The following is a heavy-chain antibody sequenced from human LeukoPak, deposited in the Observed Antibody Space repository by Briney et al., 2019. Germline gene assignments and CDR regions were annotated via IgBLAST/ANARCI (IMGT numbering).Heavy chain of an antibody. Sequence: PSETLSLTCDVSGGSISNSNWRSWVRQPPGKGLEWIGEILHSGSTTYNPSLKSRVTMSVDKSKNKFSLDLTSVTAADTAVYYCARNGHYSLDYWGQGTQVTVSS. CDR3: ARNGHYSLDY. CDR1: GGSISNSNW. CDR2: ILHSGST. V-gene: IGHV4-4*02. J-gene: IGHJ4*02. D-gene: IGHD3-10*01.